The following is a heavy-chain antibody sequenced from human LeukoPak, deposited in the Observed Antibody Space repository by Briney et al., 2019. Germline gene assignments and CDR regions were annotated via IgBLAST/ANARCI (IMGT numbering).Heavy chain of an antibody. Sequence: GGSLRLSCAASGFTFSNAWMSWVRQAPGKGLEWVGRIKSNTAGGTTDYAAPVKGRFTMSRDDSKSTLYLQMNSLKTEDTAVYYCTTGSVSDYGSGSHGPDYWGQGTLVTVSS. CDR2: IKSNTAGGTT. J-gene: IGHJ4*02. V-gene: IGHV3-15*01. D-gene: IGHD3-10*01. CDR1: GFTFSNAW. CDR3: TTGSVSDYGSGSHGPDY.